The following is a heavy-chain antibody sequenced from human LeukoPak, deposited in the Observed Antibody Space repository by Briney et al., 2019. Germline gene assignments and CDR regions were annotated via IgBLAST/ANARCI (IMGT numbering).Heavy chain of an antibody. D-gene: IGHD3-22*01. V-gene: IGHV3-66*01. CDR3: VSSGYYYSYFDY. J-gene: IGHJ4*02. CDR1: GFTVSSNY. Sequence: PGGSLRLSRAASGFTVSSNYMSWVRQAPGKGLEWVSVIYSGGSTYYADSVKGRFTISRDNSKNTLYLQMNSLRAEDTAVYYCVSSGYYYSYFDYWGQGTLVTVSS. CDR2: IYSGGST.